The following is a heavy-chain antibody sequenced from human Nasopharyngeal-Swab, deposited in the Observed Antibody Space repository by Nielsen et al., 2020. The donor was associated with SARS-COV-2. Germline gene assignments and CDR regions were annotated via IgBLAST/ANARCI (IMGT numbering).Heavy chain of an antibody. CDR1: GDSINSHF. D-gene: IGHD3-22*01. CDR2: ISYGGST. Sequence: SATLSLTCTVSGDSINSHFWSWIRQPPGKGLDWIGYISYGGSTNYNPSLRSRVTISVDTSKSQFSLKLSSVTAADTAVYYCARARRARTMKVVVVMDAFDIWGQGTMVTVSS. CDR3: ARARRARTMKVVVVMDAFDI. V-gene: IGHV4-59*11. J-gene: IGHJ3*02.